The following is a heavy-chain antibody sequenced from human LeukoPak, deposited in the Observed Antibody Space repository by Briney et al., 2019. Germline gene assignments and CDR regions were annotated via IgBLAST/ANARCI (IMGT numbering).Heavy chain of an antibody. V-gene: IGHV4-59*01. CDR1: GASISSYY. CDR2: IFYSGST. CDR3: ARLVARDSSGSYIAFDI. J-gene: IGHJ3*02. Sequence: PSETLSLTCTVSGASISSYYWNWIRQPPGKGLEWIGYIFYSGSTNYNPSLKSRVTISVDTSKNQLSLKLTSVTAADTAVYYCARLVARDSSGSYIAFDIWGQGTMVTVSS. D-gene: IGHD3-22*01.